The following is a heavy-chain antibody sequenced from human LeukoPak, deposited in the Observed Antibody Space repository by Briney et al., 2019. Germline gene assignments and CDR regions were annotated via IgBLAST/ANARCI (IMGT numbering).Heavy chain of an antibody. CDR1: GYSFTSYW. CDR2: IYPGDSDT. Sequence: GESLKISCKGSGYSFTSYWIGWVRQMPGKGLEWMGIIYPGDSDTRYSPPFQGQVTISADKSITTAYLQWSSLKASDTATYYCARLHDAYYYEDYWGQGTLVTVSS. J-gene: IGHJ4*02. D-gene: IGHD3-22*01. CDR3: ARLHDAYYYEDY. V-gene: IGHV5-51*01.